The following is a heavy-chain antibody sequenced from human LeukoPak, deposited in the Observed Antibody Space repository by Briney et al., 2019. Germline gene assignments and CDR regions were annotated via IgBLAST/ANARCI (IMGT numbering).Heavy chain of an antibody. CDR2: INPNSGGT. J-gene: IGHJ4*02. V-gene: IGHV1-2*04. CDR3: ARMFAGGWLFDY. D-gene: IGHD6-19*01. CDR1: EYTFTGYY. Sequence: GSVKVSCKASEYTFTGYYMHWVRRAPGQGLEGMGWINPNSGGTNYAQKFQGWVTMTRDTSISTAYMELSRLRSDDTAVYYCARMFAGGWLFDYWGQGTLVTVSS.